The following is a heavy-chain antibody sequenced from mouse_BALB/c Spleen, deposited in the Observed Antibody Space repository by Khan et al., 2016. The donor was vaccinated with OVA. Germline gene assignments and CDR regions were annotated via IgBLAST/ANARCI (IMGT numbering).Heavy chain of an antibody. V-gene: IGHV2-3*01. CDR2: IWGDGTT. D-gene: IGHD1-1*01. CDR3: AKFTPDSYSVDY. J-gene: IGHJ4*01. CDR1: GFSLTSYD. Sequence: QVQLKQSGPGLVAPSQSLSITCTVSGFSLTSYDVNWVRQPPGKGLDWLGVIWGDGTTNYYSPLKSRLIISKDNSKSQVFLKLNSLQTDDTATYYCAKFTPDSYSVDYWGQGTSVTVSS.